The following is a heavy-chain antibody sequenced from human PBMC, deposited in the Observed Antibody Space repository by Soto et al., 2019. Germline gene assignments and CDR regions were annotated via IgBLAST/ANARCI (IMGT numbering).Heavy chain of an antibody. J-gene: IGHJ6*02. CDR1: GGSISSYY. CDR3: ARGGEPLGYYGLDV. V-gene: IGHV4-59*01. D-gene: IGHD3-10*01. CDR2: IYYSGST. Sequence: ETLSLTCTVSGGSISSYYWSWIRQPPGKGLEWIGYIYYSGSTNYNPSLKSRVTISVDTSKNQFSLKLTSLTAADTAVYYCARGGEPLGYYGLDVWGQGTTVTVSS.